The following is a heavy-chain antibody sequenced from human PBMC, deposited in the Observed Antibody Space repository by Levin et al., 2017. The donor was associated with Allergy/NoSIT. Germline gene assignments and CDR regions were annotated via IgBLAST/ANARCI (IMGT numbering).Heavy chain of an antibody. CDR2: LYNTGST. V-gene: IGHV4-4*07. J-gene: IGHJ4*02. CDR1: GGSISGSY. D-gene: IGHD6-13*01. Sequence: SETLSLICNVSGGSISGSYWSWIRQPAGKGLEWIGRLYNTGSTNYNPSLKSRVAMSVDTSKNQFSLTLSSVTAAAPAVYYCARILTSSWYLYYFEYWGQGALVTVSS. CDR3: ARILTSSWYLYYFEY.